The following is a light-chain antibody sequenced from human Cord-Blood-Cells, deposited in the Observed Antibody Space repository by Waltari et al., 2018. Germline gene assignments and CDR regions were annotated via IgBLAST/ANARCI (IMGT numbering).Light chain of an antibody. CDR3: CSYAGSSYV. J-gene: IGLJ1*01. CDR1: SSDVGSYNL. V-gene: IGLV2-23*01. CDR2: EGS. Sequence: QSALTQPASVSGSPAQSIPISCNGTSSDVGSYNLVSWSQQHPGKAPKLMIYEGSKRPSGVSNRFSGSKSGNTASLTISGLQAEDEADYYCCSYAGSSYVFGTGTKVTVL.